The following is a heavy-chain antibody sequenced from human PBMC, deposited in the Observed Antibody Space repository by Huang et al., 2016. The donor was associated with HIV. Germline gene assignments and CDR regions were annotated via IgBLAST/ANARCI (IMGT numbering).Heavy chain of an antibody. J-gene: IGHJ4*02. Sequence: EVQLVESGGGLLQPGGSLRLSCAASGFTVSTNYMTWVRQAPGKGREWVSLSYSGGTTYYADSVKGRFTISRDDSENTLYLHMTSLRAGDTAVYYCAKEGDTGAALGYWGQGTLVTVS. CDR2: SYSGGTT. CDR3: AKEGDTGAALGY. D-gene: IGHD2-8*02. CDR1: GFTVSTNY. V-gene: IGHV3-53*01.